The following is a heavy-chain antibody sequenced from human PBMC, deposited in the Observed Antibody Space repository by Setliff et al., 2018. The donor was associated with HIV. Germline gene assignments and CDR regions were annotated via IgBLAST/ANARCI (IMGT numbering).Heavy chain of an antibody. V-gene: IGHV4-59*01. D-gene: IGHD6-19*01. J-gene: IGHJ4*02. CDR2: IYYSGST. CDR1: GGSISSYY. CDR3: ATIAVTGTGGY. Sequence: PSETLSLTCTVSGGSISSYYWSWIRQPPGKGLEWIGYIYYSGSTNYNPSLKSRVTISVDTSKNQFSLKLSSVTAADTAVYYCATIAVTGTGGYWGQGTLVTVSS.